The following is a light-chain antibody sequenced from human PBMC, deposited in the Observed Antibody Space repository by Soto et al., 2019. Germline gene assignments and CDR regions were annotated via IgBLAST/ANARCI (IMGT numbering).Light chain of an antibody. CDR1: QSISSY. Sequence: DIQMTQSPSSLSASVGDRVTITCRASQSISSYLNWYQQKPGKAPNLLIYAASSLQSGVPSRFSGSGSGTDFTLTITSLQPEDFATYYCQQTYSSPHTFDQGTKLEIK. CDR2: AAS. V-gene: IGKV1-39*01. J-gene: IGKJ2*01. CDR3: QQTYSSPHT.